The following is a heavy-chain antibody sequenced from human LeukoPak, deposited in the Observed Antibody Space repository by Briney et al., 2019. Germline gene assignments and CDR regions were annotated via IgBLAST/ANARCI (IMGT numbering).Heavy chain of an antibody. CDR1: GFTFSSYG. Sequence: GGSLRLSCAASGFTFSSYGMHWVRQAPGKGLEWVAVVLNDGSQEKYADSVKGRFTISRDNSKNTLFLQMNSLRAEDTAVYYCARDDALGDNALDIWGQGTMVTVSS. J-gene: IGHJ3*02. CDR3: ARDDALGDNALDI. V-gene: IGHV3-33*01. D-gene: IGHD3-16*01. CDR2: VLNDGSQE.